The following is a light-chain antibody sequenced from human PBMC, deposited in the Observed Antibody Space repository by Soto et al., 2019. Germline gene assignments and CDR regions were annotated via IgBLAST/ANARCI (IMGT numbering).Light chain of an antibody. CDR3: CSYTTTNIYV. CDR2: DVS. Sequence: QSVLTQPASVSGSPGQSIAISCTGTSSDVGAYNYVSWYQQYPGKAPKLMIYDVSNRPSGVSNRFSGSKSGNTASLTISGLQAEDEADYYCCSYTTTNIYVFGAGTKVTVL. J-gene: IGLJ1*01. CDR1: SSDVGAYNY. V-gene: IGLV2-14*01.